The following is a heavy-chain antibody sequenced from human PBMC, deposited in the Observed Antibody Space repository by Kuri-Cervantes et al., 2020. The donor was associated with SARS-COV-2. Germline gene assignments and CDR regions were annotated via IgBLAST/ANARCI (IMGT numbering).Heavy chain of an antibody. CDR3: ARDVAGDLDC. J-gene: IGHJ4*01. CDR1: GFTFSNFP. D-gene: IGHD6-19*01. Sequence: GGSLRLSCAASGFTFSNFPIHWVRQSPGMGLESVAVISFDGRQQFYADSVKGRFTISRDNSMNTLYLQMNSLRPEDTALYYCARDVAGDLDCWGQGTLVTVSS. CDR2: ISFDGRQQ. V-gene: IGHV3-30*04.